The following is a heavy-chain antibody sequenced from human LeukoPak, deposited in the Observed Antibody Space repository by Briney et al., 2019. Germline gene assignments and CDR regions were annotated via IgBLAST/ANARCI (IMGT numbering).Heavy chain of an antibody. CDR3: ARGTASVDYYFDN. V-gene: IGHV1-18*01. J-gene: IGHJ4*02. D-gene: IGHD2-21*02. Sequence: ASVKVSCKASGYILTNYGLSWVRQAPGQGLEWMGWISVYNGHTKYAQEFQDRVTMTTDTSTNTAYVELRSLRSDDTAVYYCARGTASVDYYFDNWGQGTQVTVCS. CDR2: ISVYNGHT. CDR1: GYILTNYG.